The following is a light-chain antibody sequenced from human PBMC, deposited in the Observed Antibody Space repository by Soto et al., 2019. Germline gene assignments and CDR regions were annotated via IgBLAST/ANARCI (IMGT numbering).Light chain of an antibody. CDR1: QGISNY. Sequence: DIQMTQSPSSLSASVGDRVTITCRASQGISNYIAWYQQKPGKAPKLLIYAASTLQSGVPSRFSDSGSGTDFTLIINSLPPDAAATYSLQKYSSVPRFGPGIKVDIK. J-gene: IGKJ3*01. CDR2: AAS. CDR3: QKYSSVPR. V-gene: IGKV1-27*01.